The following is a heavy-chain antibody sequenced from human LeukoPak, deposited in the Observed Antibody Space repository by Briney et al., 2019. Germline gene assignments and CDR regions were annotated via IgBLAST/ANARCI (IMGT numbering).Heavy chain of an antibody. CDR1: GFTITTYW. CDR3: AKASGTDILTGYRYGMDV. V-gene: IGHV3-7*03. D-gene: IGHD3-9*01. J-gene: IGHJ6*04. CDR2: IKEDGSEK. Sequence: TGGSLRLSCAASGFTITTYWMTWVRQAPGKGLEWVAKIKEDGSEKSYVDSVKGRFTISRDNSKSTLYLQMNSLRAEDTAVYYCAKASGTDILTGYRYGMDVWGKGTTVTVSS.